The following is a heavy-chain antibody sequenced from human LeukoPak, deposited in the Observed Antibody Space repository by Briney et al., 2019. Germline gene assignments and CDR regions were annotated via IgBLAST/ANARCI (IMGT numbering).Heavy chain of an antibody. J-gene: IGHJ4*02. Sequence: PGGSLRLSCAASGFTFSSYAMHWVRQAPGKGLEWVAFIRYDGSNKYYADSVKGRFTISRDNSKNTLYLQMNSLRAEDTAVYYCAKSARTYGSGKFDYWGQGTLVTVSS. CDR3: AKSARTYGSGKFDY. D-gene: IGHD3-10*01. V-gene: IGHV3-30*02. CDR2: IRYDGSNK. CDR1: GFTFSSYA.